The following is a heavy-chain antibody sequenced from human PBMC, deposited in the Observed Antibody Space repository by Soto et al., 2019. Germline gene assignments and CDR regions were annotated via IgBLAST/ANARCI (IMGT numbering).Heavy chain of an antibody. J-gene: IGHJ5*02. CDR3: ASPLGGSPGYYQT. CDR2: IIPVFGTA. CDR1: GGTFSTYA. Sequence: GASVKVSCKAPGGTFSTYAITWVRQAPGQGLEWMGGIIPVFGTAHYAQKFQGRVTMTRDTSTSTVDMELSSLRSEDTAVYFCASPLGGSPGYYQTWGQGTLVTVSS. D-gene: IGHD3-9*01. V-gene: IGHV1-69*05.